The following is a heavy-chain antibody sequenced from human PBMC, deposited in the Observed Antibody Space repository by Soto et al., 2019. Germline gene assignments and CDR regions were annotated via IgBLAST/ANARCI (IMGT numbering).Heavy chain of an antibody. V-gene: IGHV1-3*01. D-gene: IGHD1-26*01. CDR3: ARGSSGSYLIDY. Sequence: ASVKVSCKASGYTFTSCAMHWVRQAPGQRLEWMGWINAGNGDTNYSQKFQGRVTITRDTSASTVYMELSSLRSEDTAVYYCARGSSGSYLIDYWGQGTLVTASS. CDR1: GYTFTSCA. CDR2: INAGNGDT. J-gene: IGHJ4*02.